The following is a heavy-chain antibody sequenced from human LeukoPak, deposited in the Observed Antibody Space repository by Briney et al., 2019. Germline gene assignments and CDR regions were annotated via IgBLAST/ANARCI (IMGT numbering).Heavy chain of an antibody. D-gene: IGHD3-16*01. CDR1: GFPFSTFW. CDR2: IIQDGSKR. V-gene: IGHV3-7*01. J-gene: IGHJ3*01. Sequence: PGGSLRLSCAASGFPFSTFWMTWVRQAPGKGLEWVANIIQDGSKRYYVGSVKGRFTISRDNAKNSLYLQMNSLRAEDTAVYYCAREGASTISHAFDVWGQGTMVTVSS. CDR3: AREGASTISHAFDV.